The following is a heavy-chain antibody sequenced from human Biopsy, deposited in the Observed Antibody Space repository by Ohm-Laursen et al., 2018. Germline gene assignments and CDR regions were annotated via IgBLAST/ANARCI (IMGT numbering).Heavy chain of an antibody. Sequence: ASVKVSCKASGYTFTGYYIHWVRQAPGQGPEWIGWVNPNSGNTGYAQKFQGRVAMTRSTSISTAYMELSSLTSEDTAVYYCAREPFGQQLGPFDSWGQGTLVTVSS. CDR2: VNPNSGNT. V-gene: IGHV1-8*02. D-gene: IGHD6-13*01. CDR1: GYTFTGYY. J-gene: IGHJ4*02. CDR3: AREPFGQQLGPFDS.